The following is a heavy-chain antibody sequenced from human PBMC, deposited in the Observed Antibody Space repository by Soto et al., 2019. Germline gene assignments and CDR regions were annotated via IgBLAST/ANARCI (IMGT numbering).Heavy chain of an antibody. Sequence: PSETLSLTCAVYGGSFSGYNWSWIRQPPGKGLEWNGEINHSESTNYNPSLKSRVTISVDTSKNQFSLQMNSLRVLDTAVYYCVRADFVLGIDYWGLGTLVTVSS. V-gene: IGHV4-34*01. D-gene: IGHD3-10*02. CDR2: INHSEST. CDR1: GGSFSGYN. CDR3: VRADFVLGIDY. J-gene: IGHJ4*02.